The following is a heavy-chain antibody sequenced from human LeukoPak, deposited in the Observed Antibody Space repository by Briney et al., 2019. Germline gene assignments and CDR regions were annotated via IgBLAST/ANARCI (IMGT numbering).Heavy chain of an antibody. CDR3: ARVGGVRWPNPYYYYYMDV. J-gene: IGHJ6*03. D-gene: IGHD4-23*01. CDR1: GYTFTSYD. Sequence: ASVKVSCKASGYTFTSYDINWVRQATGQGLEWMGWMNPNSGNTGYAQKFQGRATMTRNTSISTAYMELSSLRSEDTAVYYCARVGGVRWPNPYYYYYMDVWGKGTTVTISS. V-gene: IGHV1-8*01. CDR2: MNPNSGNT.